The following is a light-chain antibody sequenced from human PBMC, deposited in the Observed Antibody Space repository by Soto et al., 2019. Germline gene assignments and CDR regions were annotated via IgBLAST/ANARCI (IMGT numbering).Light chain of an antibody. CDR2: GAS. Sequence: EIVVTQSPGTLSLSPWERATLSCRASQSISSTYLAWYQQKPGQAPRLLIYGASSRATGIPDRFSGSGSGTEFTLTISSLRSEDSAVYYCQQYHNWPPITFGQGNDWRL. CDR1: QSISSTY. CDR3: QQYHNWPPIT. V-gene: IGKV3-20*01. J-gene: IGKJ5*01.